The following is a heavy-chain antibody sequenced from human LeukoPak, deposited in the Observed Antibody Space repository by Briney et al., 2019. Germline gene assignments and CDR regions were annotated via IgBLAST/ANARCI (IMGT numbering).Heavy chain of an antibody. CDR1: GGSISSSSYY. CDR3: AREVVRYYYGSGSCDY. Sequence: PSETLSLTCTVSGGSISSSSYYWGWIRQPPGKGLGWIGSIYYSGSTYYNPSLKSRVTISVDTSKNQFSLKLSSVTAADTAVYYCAREVVRYYYGSGSCDYWGQGTLVTVSS. D-gene: IGHD3-10*01. J-gene: IGHJ4*02. CDR2: IYYSGST. V-gene: IGHV4-39*07.